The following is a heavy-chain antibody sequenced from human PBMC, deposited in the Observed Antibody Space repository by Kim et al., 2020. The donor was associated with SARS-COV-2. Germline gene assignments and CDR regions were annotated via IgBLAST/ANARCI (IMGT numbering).Heavy chain of an antibody. CDR1: GYTFTNYD. Sequence: ASVKVSCKASGYTFTNYDINWVRQAPGQGLEWMGWMNPNSDDTDYAQKFQGRVIMTKNISTGTAYMELSSLKSDDTAVYFCARHEGVLWFGKLLRQQSHSNFGMDVGGQGTTVIVSS. CDR2: MNPNSDDT. V-gene: IGHV1-8*01. CDR3: ARHEGVLWFGKLLRQQSHSNFGMDV. J-gene: IGHJ6*02. D-gene: IGHD3-10*01.